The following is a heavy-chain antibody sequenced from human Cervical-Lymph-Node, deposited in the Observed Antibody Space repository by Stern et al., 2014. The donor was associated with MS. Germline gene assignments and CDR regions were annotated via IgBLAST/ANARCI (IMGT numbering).Heavy chain of an antibody. CDR2: ISSSGDTI. CDR3: ARDRQYYFDY. V-gene: IGHV3-11*01. J-gene: IGHJ4*02. CDR1: GFTFSNSY. Sequence: DQLVESGGGLVKPGGSLRLSCAASGFTFSNSYMSWIRQAPGKGLEWISYISSSGDTIYYADSVKGRFTISRDNAKDSLYLQMNSLRAEDTAVYYCARDRQYYFDYWGQGTLVTVSS.